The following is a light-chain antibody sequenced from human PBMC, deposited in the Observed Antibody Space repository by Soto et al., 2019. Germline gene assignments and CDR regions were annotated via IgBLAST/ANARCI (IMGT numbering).Light chain of an antibody. CDR3: QQYKTSWR. Sequence: DVKMTQSASTRSASVGDRVTVTCRASQSNSVWLAWYQQKPGKAPKLLIYHASNLGSGVPSRFFGSGSGTEFTLMISSLQPDDFATYCCQQYKTSWRSGQGTKVDI. CDR1: QSNSVW. V-gene: IGKV1-5*01. CDR2: HAS. J-gene: IGKJ1*01.